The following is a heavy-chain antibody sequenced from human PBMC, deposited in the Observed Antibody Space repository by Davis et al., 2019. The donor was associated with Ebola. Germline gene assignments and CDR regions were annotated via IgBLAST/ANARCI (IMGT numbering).Heavy chain of an antibody. CDR2: INHSGST. Sequence: SETLSLTCAVYGGSFSGYYWSWIRQPPGKGLEWIGEINHSGSTNYNPSLKSRVTISVDTSKNQFSLKLSSVTAADTAVYYCAGRRGYTPLTYVYWGQGTLVTVSS. J-gene: IGHJ4*02. CDR3: AGRRGYTPLTYVY. V-gene: IGHV4-34*01. D-gene: IGHD5-18*01. CDR1: GGSFSGYY.